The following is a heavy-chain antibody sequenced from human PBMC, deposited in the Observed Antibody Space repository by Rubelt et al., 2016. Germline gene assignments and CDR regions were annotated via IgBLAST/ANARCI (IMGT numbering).Heavy chain of an antibody. CDR2: INPATGVT. J-gene: IGHJ4*02. CDR3: VRELNQHSMPCGY. CDR1: GYSFTSHA. D-gene: IGHD2-21*01. Sequence: VQLVQSESELRQPGDSVKLSCKASGYSFTSHAINWVRQAPGQVLAWMGLINPATGVTTYTQTHRGRVSMTRDTSISSSLLERSKLTTDDTARYYCVRELNQHSMPCGYWGQVTLITIS. V-gene: IGHV1-2*02.